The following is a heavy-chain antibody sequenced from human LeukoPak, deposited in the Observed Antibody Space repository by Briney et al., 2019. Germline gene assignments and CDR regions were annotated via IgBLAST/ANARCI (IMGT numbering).Heavy chain of an antibody. CDR2: INGNGAAT. CDR1: GFTFNNYA. CDR3: AKEMITLLRGDPKYWFFDS. Sequence: PGGSLRLPCVASGFTFNNYAMHWVRQAPGKGLEWVSTINGNGAATYYADSFEGRFLISRDNSKSTLYLQVNSLRPEDTAIYYCAKEMITLLRGDPKYWFFDSWGQGTLVTVSS. D-gene: IGHD3-10*01. J-gene: IGHJ4*02. V-gene: IGHV3-23*01.